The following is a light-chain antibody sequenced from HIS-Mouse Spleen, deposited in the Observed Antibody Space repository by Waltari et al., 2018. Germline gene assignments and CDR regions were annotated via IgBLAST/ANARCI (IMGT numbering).Light chain of an antibody. CDR1: ALPKKY. V-gene: IGLV3-10*01. CDR3: YSTDSSGNHRV. Sequence: SYELTQPPSVSVSPGQTARITCSGDALPKKYAYWYQQKSGQAPVLVIYEDNKQPSEIPGGFSGSSSGTMATLTISGAQVEDEADYYCYSTDSSGNHRVFGGGTKLTVL. J-gene: IGLJ2*01. CDR2: EDN.